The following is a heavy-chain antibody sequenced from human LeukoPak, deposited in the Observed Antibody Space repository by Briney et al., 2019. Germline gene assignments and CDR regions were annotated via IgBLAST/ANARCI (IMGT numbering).Heavy chain of an antibody. D-gene: IGHD3-10*01. CDR1: GYTFTSYG. V-gene: IGHV1-18*01. CDR2: ISAYNGNT. J-gene: IGHJ6*02. CDR3: ARDEGIVETARRYYYYYGMDV. Sequence: ASVKVSCKASGYTFTSYGISWVRQAPGQGLEWMGWISAYNGNTNHAQKLQGRVTMTTDTSTSTAYMELRSLRSDDTAVYYCARDEGIVETARRYYYYYGMDVWGQGTTVTVSS.